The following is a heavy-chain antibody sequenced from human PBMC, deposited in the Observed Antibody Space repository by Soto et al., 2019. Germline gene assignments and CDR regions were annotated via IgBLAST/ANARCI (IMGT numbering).Heavy chain of an antibody. J-gene: IGHJ4*02. Sequence: ASVKVSCKASGFTFTGHYIHWVRQAPGQGLEWMGWINPNSGGTSYAQKFQARVTMSTDTSIATAYMELSRLSSDDTAVYYCATARQDGLTWSYYFDYWGPGTLVTVSS. CDR3: ATARQDGLTWSYYFDY. D-gene: IGHD6-6*01. CDR2: INPNSGGT. CDR1: GFTFTGHY. V-gene: IGHV1-2*02.